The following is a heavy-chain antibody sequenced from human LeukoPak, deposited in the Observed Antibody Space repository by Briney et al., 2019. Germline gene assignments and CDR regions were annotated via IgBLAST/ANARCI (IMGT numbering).Heavy chain of an antibody. CDR1: GFRFDDYA. D-gene: IGHD3-22*01. CDR2: ISWNSDNL. CDR3: AKGANRWCLDSSGPNHWGSGLDI. V-gene: IGHV3-9*03. Sequence: GGCLRLSCAASGFRFDDYAMSWVRQAPGKGLEWVSSISWNSDNLAYTDSVRGRFAVSRDNDENSLFLQMSGLKAEDMAVYSGAKGANRWCLDSSGPNHWGSGLDIWAQGTLVTVSS. J-gene: IGHJ3*02.